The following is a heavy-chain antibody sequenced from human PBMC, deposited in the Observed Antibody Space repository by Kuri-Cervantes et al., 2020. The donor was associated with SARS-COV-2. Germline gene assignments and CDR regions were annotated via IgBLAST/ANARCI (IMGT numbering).Heavy chain of an antibody. V-gene: IGHV1-69*10. CDR1: GYTLTELS. J-gene: IGHJ4*02. D-gene: IGHD1-26*01. Sequence: SVKVSCKVSGYTLTELSMHWVRQAPGQGLEWMGGIIPILGIANYAQKFQGRVTITADKSTSTAYMELSSLRAEDTAVYYCASHGEYSGSYGDGRLDYWGQGTLVTVSS. CDR2: IIPILGIA. CDR3: ASHGEYSGSYGDGRLDY.